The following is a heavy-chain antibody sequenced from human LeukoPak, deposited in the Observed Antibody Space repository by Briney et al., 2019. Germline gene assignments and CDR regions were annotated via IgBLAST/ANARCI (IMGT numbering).Heavy chain of an antibody. CDR3: AKLRYLGNWFDP. CDR2: LSGSGRGGST. D-gene: IGHD3-9*01. CDR1: GFTFRSYA. J-gene: IGHJ5*02. V-gene: IGHV3-23*01. Sequence: PGGSLRLSCAASGFTFRSYAMNWVRQAPGKGLEWVSGLSGSGRGGSTYYAASVKGRFTVSRENSKNTLYLQMNSLRAEDTAVYYCAKLRYLGNWFDPWGQGTLVTVSS.